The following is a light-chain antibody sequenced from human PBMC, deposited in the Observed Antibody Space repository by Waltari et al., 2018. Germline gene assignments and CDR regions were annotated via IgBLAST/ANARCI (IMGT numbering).Light chain of an antibody. V-gene: IGKV3-20*01. J-gene: IGKJ1*01. Sequence: EIVLTQSPGTASLSPGERVTLSCRASQSVGSSSLAWYQQKPGQAPRLVIYRASRRATGIPDRFSGSGYGTDFSLTISRLEREDFAVYYCQQHGTLPATFGQGTKVEIK. CDR2: RAS. CDR1: QSVGSSS. CDR3: QQHGTLPAT.